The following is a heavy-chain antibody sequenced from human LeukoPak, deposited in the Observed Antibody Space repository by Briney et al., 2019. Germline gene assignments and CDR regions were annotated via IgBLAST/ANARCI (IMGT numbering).Heavy chain of an antibody. CDR2: ISYDGSNK. D-gene: IGHD2-2*01. V-gene: IGHV3-30*04. Sequence: GGSLRLSCAASGFTFSSYAMHWVRQAPGKGLEWVAVISYDGSNKYYADSVKGRFTISRDNSKNTLYLQMNSLRAEDTAVYYCARDPLRPSNGRNYFDYWGQGTLVTVPS. J-gene: IGHJ4*02. CDR3: ARDPLRPSNGRNYFDY. CDR1: GFTFSSYA.